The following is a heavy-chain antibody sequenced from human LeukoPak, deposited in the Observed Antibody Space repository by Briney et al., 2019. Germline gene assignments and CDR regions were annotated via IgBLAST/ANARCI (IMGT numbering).Heavy chain of an antibody. CDR1: GFTVSSNY. D-gene: IGHD6-19*01. CDR2: IYSGGST. CDR3: ARVGYSSGWRGFDY. Sequence: GGSLRLSCAASGFTVSSNYMSWVRQAPGKGLEWVSVIYSGGSTYYADSVKGRFTISRDNSKNTLYLQMNSLRAEDTAVYYCARVGYSSGWRGFDYWGQGTLATVSS. V-gene: IGHV3-53*01. J-gene: IGHJ4*02.